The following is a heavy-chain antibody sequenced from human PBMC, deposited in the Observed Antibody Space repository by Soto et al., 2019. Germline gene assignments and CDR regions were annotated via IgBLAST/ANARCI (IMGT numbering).Heavy chain of an antibody. Sequence: QAGGSLRLSCAASGFTFSSYAMSWVRQAPGKGLEWVSAISGSGGSTYYADSVKGRFTISRDNSKNTLYLQMNSLRAEDTAVYYCAKIEGFYYGMDVWGQGTTVTVSS. V-gene: IGHV3-23*01. CDR3: AKIEGFYYGMDV. CDR1: GFTFSSYA. CDR2: ISGSGGST. D-gene: IGHD2-15*01. J-gene: IGHJ6*02.